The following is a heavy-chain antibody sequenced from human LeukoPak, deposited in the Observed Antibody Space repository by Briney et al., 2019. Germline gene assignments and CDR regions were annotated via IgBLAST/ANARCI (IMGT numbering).Heavy chain of an antibody. V-gene: IGHV4-38-2*02. CDR2: IYHSGST. Sequence: SETLSLTCTVSGYSISSGYYWGWIRQPPGKGLEWIGSIYHSGSTYYNPSLKSRVTISVDTSKNQFSLKLSSVTAADTAVYYCARDSDSSGYSVDYRGQGTLVTVSS. J-gene: IGHJ4*02. CDR1: GYSISSGYY. D-gene: IGHD3-22*01. CDR3: ARDSDSSGYSVDY.